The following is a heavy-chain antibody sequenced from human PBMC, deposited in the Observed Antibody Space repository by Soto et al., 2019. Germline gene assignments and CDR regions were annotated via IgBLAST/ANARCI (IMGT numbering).Heavy chain of an antibody. J-gene: IGHJ4*02. D-gene: IGHD7-27*01. Sequence: SETLSLTCTVSGGSSSSYYWSWIRQPPGKGLEWIGYIYYSGSTNYNPSLKSRVTIPVDTSKNQFSLKLSSVTAADTAVYYCARRWGRTFDYWGQGTLVTVSS. CDR3: ARRWGRTFDY. CDR2: IYYSGST. V-gene: IGHV4-59*08. CDR1: GGSSSSYY.